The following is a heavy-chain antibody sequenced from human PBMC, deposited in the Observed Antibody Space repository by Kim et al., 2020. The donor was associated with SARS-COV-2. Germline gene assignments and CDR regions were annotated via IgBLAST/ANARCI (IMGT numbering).Heavy chain of an antibody. D-gene: IGHD6-19*01. CDR2: ISSSSSYI. CDR1: GFTFSSYS. Sequence: GGSLRLSCAASGFTFSSYSMNWVRQAPGKGLEWVSSISSSSSYIYYADSVKGRFTISRDNAKNSLYLQMNSLRAEDTAVYYCARAEYSSGWYIVDWYFDLWGRGTLVTVSS. CDR3: ARAEYSSGWYIVDWYFDL. V-gene: IGHV3-21*01. J-gene: IGHJ2*01.